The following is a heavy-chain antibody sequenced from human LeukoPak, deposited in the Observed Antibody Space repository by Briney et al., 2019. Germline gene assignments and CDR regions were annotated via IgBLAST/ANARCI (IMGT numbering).Heavy chain of an antibody. V-gene: IGHV3-21*01. CDR2: ISSSSSYI. CDR3: ARDLEPASISNWFDP. J-gene: IGHJ5*02. Sequence: GGSLRLSCAASGFTFSSYSMNWVRQAPGKGLEWVSSISSSSSYIYYADSVKGRFTISRDNAKNSLYLQMSSLRAEDTAVYYCARDLEPASISNWFDPWGQGTLVTVSS. D-gene: IGHD2-2*01. CDR1: GFTFSSYS.